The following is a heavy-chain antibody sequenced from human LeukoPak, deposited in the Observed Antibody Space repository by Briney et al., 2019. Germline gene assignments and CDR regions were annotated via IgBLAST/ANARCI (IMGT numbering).Heavy chain of an antibody. Sequence: SETLSLTCAVYGGSFSGYYWSWIRQPPGKGLEWIGEINHSGSTNYNPSLKSRVTISVDTSKNQFSLKLSSVTAADTAVYYCARGPGYCSGGSCYHPRGTRYYYYMDVWGKGTTVIVPS. CDR3: ARGPGYCSGGSCYHPRGTRYYYYMDV. CDR2: INHSGST. J-gene: IGHJ6*03. V-gene: IGHV4-34*01. CDR1: GGSFSGYY. D-gene: IGHD2-15*01.